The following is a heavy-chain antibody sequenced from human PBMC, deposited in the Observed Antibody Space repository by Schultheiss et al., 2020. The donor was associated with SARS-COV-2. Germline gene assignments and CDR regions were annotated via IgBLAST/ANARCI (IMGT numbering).Heavy chain of an antibody. Sequence: ASVKVSCKASGYTFTSYGISWVRQAPGQGLEWMGWISAYNGNTNYAQKLQGRVTMTTDTSTSTAYMELSSLRSEDTAVYYCARPPPDSPNWLYAFDIWGQGTMVTVSS. CDR2: ISAYNGNT. CDR1: GYTFTSYG. D-gene: IGHD3-9*01. J-gene: IGHJ3*02. CDR3: ARPPPDSPNWLYAFDI. V-gene: IGHV1-18*01.